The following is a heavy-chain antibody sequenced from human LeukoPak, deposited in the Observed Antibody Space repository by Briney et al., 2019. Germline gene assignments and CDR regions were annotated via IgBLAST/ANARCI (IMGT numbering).Heavy chain of an antibody. J-gene: IGHJ3*02. V-gene: IGHV3-9*01. D-gene: IGHD3-3*01. Sequence: PGRSLRLSCAASGFTFDDYAMHWVWQAPGKGLEWVSGISWNSGSIGYADSVKGRFTISRDNAKNSLYLQMNSLGAEDTALYYCAKNEAEWLLGAFDIWGQGTMVTVSS. CDR2: ISWNSGSI. CDR3: AKNEAEWLLGAFDI. CDR1: GFTFDDYA.